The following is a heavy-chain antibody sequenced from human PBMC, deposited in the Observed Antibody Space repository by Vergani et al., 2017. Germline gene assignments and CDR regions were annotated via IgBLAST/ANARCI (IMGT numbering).Heavy chain of an antibody. CDR3: ARHSTVEWLVKLGWIDP. CDR1: GASIRSSNYY. D-gene: IGHD6-19*01. Sequence: QLQLQESGPGLVKPSATLSLTCSVSGASIRSSNYYWGWIRQPPGKGLEWIASIYYSGSTYYNPSLKSRVTISVGTSKNQFSLKLSSVTAADTDVYFCARHSTVEWLVKLGWIDPWGQGILVTVSS. CDR2: IYYSGST. V-gene: IGHV4-39*01. J-gene: IGHJ5*02.